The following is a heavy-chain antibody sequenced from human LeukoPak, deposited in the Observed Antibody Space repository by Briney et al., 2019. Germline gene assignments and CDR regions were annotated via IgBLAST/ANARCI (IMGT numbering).Heavy chain of an antibody. CDR1: GGSVSSYY. Sequence: SETLSLTCTVSGGSVSSYYWSWIRQPPGKGLEWIGYIYYSGSTNYNPSLKSRVTISVDTSKNQFSLKLSSVTAADTAVYYCARDPKRGYCSGGSCSNWFDPWGQGTLVTVSS. J-gene: IGHJ5*02. V-gene: IGHV4-59*02. CDR2: IYYSGST. D-gene: IGHD2-15*01. CDR3: ARDPKRGYCSGGSCSNWFDP.